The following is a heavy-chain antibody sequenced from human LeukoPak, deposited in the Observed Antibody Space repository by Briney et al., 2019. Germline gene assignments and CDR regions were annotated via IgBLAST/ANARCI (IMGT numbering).Heavy chain of an antibody. D-gene: IGHD4-23*01. J-gene: IGHJ3*01. CDR1: GGSFSGYY. V-gene: IGHV4-34*01. Sequence: SETLSLTCAVYGGSFSGYYWSWIRQPPGKGLEWIGEINHSGSTNYNPSLKSRVTISVDTSKNQFSLKLSSVTAADTAVYYCARDSVGPFRRSPTNAFDVWGQGTMVTVSS. CDR2: INHSGST. CDR3: ARDSVGPFRRSPTNAFDV.